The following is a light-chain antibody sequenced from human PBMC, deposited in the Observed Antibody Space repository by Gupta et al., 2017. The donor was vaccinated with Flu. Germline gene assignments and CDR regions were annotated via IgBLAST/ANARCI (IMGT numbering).Light chain of an antibody. V-gene: IGKV1-39*01. Sequence: DIQMTQSPSSLSASVGDRVTITCRASQSISRYLNWYQQKPGKAPKLLIYTAPNLQSGIPSSFSGSGSGTDFTLTISSLQPEDFATYYCQQSHSTPYTFGGGTKVEIK. CDR3: QQSHSTPYT. CDR1: QSISRY. CDR2: TAP. J-gene: IGKJ4*01.